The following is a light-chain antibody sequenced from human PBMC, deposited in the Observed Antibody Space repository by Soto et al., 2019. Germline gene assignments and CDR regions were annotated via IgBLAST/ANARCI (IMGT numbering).Light chain of an antibody. Sequence: DIQLPQSPSSLSASVGDRVTITCQASQDISNHLNWYQQKPGKAPNLLIYDASDLETGVPSRFSGGGSGPFFSFTINSLQPEDIATYYCQKHDGVPLFGPGTKVEIK. J-gene: IGKJ3*01. V-gene: IGKV1-33*01. CDR3: QKHDGVPL. CDR2: DAS. CDR1: QDISNH.